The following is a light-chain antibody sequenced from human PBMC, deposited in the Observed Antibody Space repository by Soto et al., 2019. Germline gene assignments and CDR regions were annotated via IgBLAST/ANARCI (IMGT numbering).Light chain of an antibody. CDR3: KQYNSYTT. CDR1: ESISWW. CDR2: KAS. J-gene: IGKJ1*01. Sequence: DLQMTQYPSQLSPSLGARVTITCRASESISWWLAWYQQKPGKAPKLLIDKASSLESGVQSSCSGSGSGTDSTLTISSLQPDDFATYYCKQYNSYTTCGQGTKVDIK. V-gene: IGKV1-5*03.